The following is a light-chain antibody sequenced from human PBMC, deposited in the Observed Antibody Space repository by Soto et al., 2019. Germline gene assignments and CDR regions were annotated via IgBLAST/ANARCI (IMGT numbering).Light chain of an antibody. CDR3: SAYTSSSTQV. J-gene: IGLJ1*01. V-gene: IGLV2-14*01. CDR2: DVS. CDR1: SSDVGGYNY. Sequence: QSALTQPASVSGSPGQSITISCTGTSSDVGGYNYVSWYQQHPGKAPKLMIYDVSNRPSGVSNRFSGSKSGNTASLTISGLQADDEADYYCSAYTSSSTQVFGPGTKVTVL.